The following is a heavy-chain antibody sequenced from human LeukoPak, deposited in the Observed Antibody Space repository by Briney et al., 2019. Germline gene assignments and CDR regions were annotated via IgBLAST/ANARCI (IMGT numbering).Heavy chain of an antibody. J-gene: IGHJ6*04. CDR1: GFTFSNYW. D-gene: IGHD3-3*01. V-gene: IGHV3-7*01. CDR3: TTASDFWSDPDV. Sequence: LAGGSLRLSCAASGFTFSNYWMTWVRQAPGQGLEWVANIKGDGSKIHYVDSVKGRFTTSRDHAKNSVYLQMNSLRAEDTAVYYCTTASDFWSDPDVWGKGTTVTVSS. CDR2: IKGDGSKI.